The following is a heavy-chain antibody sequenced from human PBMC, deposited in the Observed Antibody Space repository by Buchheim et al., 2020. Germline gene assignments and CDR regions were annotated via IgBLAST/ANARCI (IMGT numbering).Heavy chain of an antibody. CDR2: INSDGSST. V-gene: IGHV3-74*01. Sequence: EVQLVESGGGLVQPGGSLRLSCAASGFTFSSYWMHWVRQAPGKGLVRVSRINSDGSSTSYADSVKGRFTISRDNAKNTLYLQMNSLRAEDTAVYYCARDPLSSYGSGSYMGRDDYWGQGTL. CDR3: ARDPLSSYGSGSYMGRDDY. J-gene: IGHJ4*02. D-gene: IGHD3-10*01. CDR1: GFTFSSYW.